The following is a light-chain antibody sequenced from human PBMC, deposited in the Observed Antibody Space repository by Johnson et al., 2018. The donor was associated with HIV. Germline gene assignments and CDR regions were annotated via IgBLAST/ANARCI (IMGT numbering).Light chain of an antibody. Sequence: QSVLTQPPSVSAAPGQNVTISCSGSSSNIGNNYISWYQQLPGTAPKLLIYETTKRPSGIPDRFSGSRSGTSATLGITGLQTGDEADYYCATCDNSLRVFGTVTKVTVL. V-gene: IGLV1-51*02. CDR1: SSNIGNNY. J-gene: IGLJ1*01. CDR3: ATCDNSLRV. CDR2: ETT.